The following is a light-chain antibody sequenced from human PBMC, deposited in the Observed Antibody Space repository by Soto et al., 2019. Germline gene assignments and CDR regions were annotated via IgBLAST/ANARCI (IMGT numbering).Light chain of an antibody. V-gene: IGKV1-27*01. CDR2: EAS. CDR1: QGISNY. Sequence: IQMTQSPSSLSASVGDRVTITCRASQGISNYVAWYQQIPGKVPKLLIYEASTLQSGVPSRFSGSGSGTDFTLTISSLQPEDVATYYCQKYNSAPWTFGQGTKVEIK. J-gene: IGKJ1*01. CDR3: QKYNSAPWT.